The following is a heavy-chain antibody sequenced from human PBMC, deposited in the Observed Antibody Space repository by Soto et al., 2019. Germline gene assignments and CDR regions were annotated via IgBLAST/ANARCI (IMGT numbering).Heavy chain of an antibody. CDR1: GFTFSSYG. J-gene: IGHJ3*02. Sequence: QVQLVESGGGVVQPGRSLRLSCAASGFTFSSYGMHWVRQAPGKGLEWVAVISYDGSNKYYADSVKGRFTISRDNSKNTLYLQMNSLIAEDTAVYYCAKNGYSKDRAFDIWGQGTMVTVSS. CDR2: ISYDGSNK. V-gene: IGHV3-30*18. CDR3: AKNGYSKDRAFDI. D-gene: IGHD6-13*01.